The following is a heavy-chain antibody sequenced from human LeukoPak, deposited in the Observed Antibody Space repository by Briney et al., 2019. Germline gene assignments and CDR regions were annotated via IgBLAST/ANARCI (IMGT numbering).Heavy chain of an antibody. V-gene: IGHV1-8*01. J-gene: IGHJ4*02. CDR3: ARGGYYDSSGYGVFDY. D-gene: IGHD3-22*01. Sequence: GASVKVSCKASGYTFTSYDINWVRQATGQGLEWMGWMNPNSGNTGYAQKFQGRVTMTRNTSISTAYMELSSLRSEDTAVYYCARGGYYDSSGYGVFDYWGQGTLVTVSS. CDR2: MNPNSGNT. CDR1: GYTFTSYD.